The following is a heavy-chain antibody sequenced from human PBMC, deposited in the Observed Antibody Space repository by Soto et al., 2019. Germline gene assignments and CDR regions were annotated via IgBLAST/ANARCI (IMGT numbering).Heavy chain of an antibody. D-gene: IGHD2-15*01. CDR1: GFTFNDYY. J-gene: IGHJ3*02. Sequence: QVQLVESGGGLVKPGGSLRLSCAASGFTFNDYYMTWIRQAPGKGLEWVSYISSSGSGIYYADSMKGRFTISRDNAKKSLYLQMSSLRAEDTAMYYCARAYSDAFDIWGQGTMVTVSS. CDR3: ARAYSDAFDI. V-gene: IGHV3-11*01. CDR2: ISSSGSGI.